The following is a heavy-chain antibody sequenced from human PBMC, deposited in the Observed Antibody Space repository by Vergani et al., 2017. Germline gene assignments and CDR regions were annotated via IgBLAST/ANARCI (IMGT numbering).Heavy chain of an antibody. CDR1: GFTFSSHA. CDR2: IKNTGDST. Sequence: EVQLLQSEGAVVQPGGSLRLSCVASGFTFSSHAMSWVRQGHGQGLEWVSSIKNTGDSTHYADSVKGRFTISRDNSKNTLYLQMNSLRVEDTAVYYCARARPSNFDYYDSSGYYYVAYYGMDVWGQGTTVTVSS. D-gene: IGHD3-22*01. J-gene: IGHJ6*02. V-gene: IGHV3-23*01. CDR3: ARARPSNFDYYDSSGYYYVAYYGMDV.